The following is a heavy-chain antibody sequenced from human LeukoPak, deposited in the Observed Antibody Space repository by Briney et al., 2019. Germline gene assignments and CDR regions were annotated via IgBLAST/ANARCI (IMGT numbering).Heavy chain of an antibody. V-gene: IGHV1-8*01. Sequence: ASVKVSCKASGYTFTSYDINWVRQATGQGLEWMGWMNPNSGNTGYAQKFQGRVTMTRNTSISTAYMELSSLRSEDTAVYYCARSLTSILWWPRGGSYYVEGAFDIWGQGTVVTVSS. CDR1: GYTFTSYD. J-gene: IGHJ3*02. CDR2: MNPNSGNT. D-gene: IGHD2-21*01. CDR3: ARSLTSILWWPRGGSYYVEGAFDI.